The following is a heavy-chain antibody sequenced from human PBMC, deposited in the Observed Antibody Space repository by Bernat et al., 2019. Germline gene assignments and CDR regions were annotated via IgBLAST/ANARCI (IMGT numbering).Heavy chain of an antibody. CDR3: ANLAVVGFYFDY. CDR1: GFTFSDYY. CDR2: INTGSSYT. V-gene: IGHV3-11*06. D-gene: IGHD6-19*01. Sequence: QVQLVESGGDLVKPGGSLRLSCAASGFTFSDYYMSWIRQAPGKGLEWVSYINTGSSYTIYADSVKGRFTISRDNAKNSLYLQMNSLRADDTAVYYCANLAVVGFYFDYWGQGTLVTVSS. J-gene: IGHJ4*02.